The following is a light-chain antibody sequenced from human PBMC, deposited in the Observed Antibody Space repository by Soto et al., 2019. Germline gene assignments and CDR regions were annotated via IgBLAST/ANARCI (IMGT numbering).Light chain of an antibody. CDR1: QSISTY. Sequence: DLQMSQSPSSLSASIGDRITITCRASQSISTYLNWYQQKPGKAPRLLIYGASTLQNGVPSRFSGSGSATDYTLTISSLQPADFATYYCQQSFITPPLTFGGGTTVEMK. CDR3: QQSFITPPLT. CDR2: GAS. J-gene: IGKJ4*01. V-gene: IGKV1-39*01.